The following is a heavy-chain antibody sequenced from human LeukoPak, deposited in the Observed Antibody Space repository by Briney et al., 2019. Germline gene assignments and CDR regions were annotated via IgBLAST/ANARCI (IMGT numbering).Heavy chain of an antibody. V-gene: IGHV3-30*02. Sequence: GGSLRLSCAASGFTFSSYWMSWVRQAPGKGLEWVAFIRYDGSNKYYADSVKGRFTISRDNSKNTLYLQMNSLRAEDTAVYYCAKGLLPIAAAGFFDYWGQGTLVTVSS. CDR2: IRYDGSNK. CDR3: AKGLLPIAAAGFFDY. J-gene: IGHJ4*02. CDR1: GFTFSSYW. D-gene: IGHD6-13*01.